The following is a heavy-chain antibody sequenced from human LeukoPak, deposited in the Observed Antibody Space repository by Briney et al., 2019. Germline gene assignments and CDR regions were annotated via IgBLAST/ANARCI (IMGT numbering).Heavy chain of an antibody. D-gene: IGHD6-13*01. Sequence: ASVKVSCKASGYTFTSYYMHWVRQAPGQGLEWMGITNPSGGSTSYAQKFQGRVTMTRDTSTSTVYMELSSLRSEDTAVYYCAREGDESSSWLYDAFDIWGQGTMVTVSS. V-gene: IGHV1-46*01. J-gene: IGHJ3*02. CDR2: TNPSGGST. CDR3: AREGDESSSWLYDAFDI. CDR1: GYTFTSYY.